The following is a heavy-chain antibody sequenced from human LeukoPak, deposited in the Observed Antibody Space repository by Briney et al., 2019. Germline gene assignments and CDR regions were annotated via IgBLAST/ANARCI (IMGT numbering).Heavy chain of an antibody. J-gene: IGHJ3*02. V-gene: IGHV3-74*01. CDR2: ISTDGTST. CDR3: TRGAKWELLGGDTFDI. Sequence: GGSLRLSCAPSGFTFSSYWMHWVRQAPGKGLVWISRISTDGTSTTYADSVRGRFTISRDNAKNTLFLQMNSLRTEDTAVYYCTRGAKWELLGGDTFDIWGRGTMVAVSS. CDR1: GFTFSSYW. D-gene: IGHD1-26*01.